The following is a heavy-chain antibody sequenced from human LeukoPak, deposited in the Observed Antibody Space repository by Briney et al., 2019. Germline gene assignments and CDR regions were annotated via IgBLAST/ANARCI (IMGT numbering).Heavy chain of an antibody. CDR3: AKGVGLRLDYFDY. D-gene: IGHD1-26*01. V-gene: IGHV3-23*01. CDR2: ISGSGGSP. CDR1: GFTFSSYA. Sequence: PGGSLRLSCAAPGFTFSSYAMSWVRQAPGKGLGWVSAISGSGGSPYYADSVKGRFTISRDNSKNTLYLQMHSLRAEDTAVYYCAKGVGLRLDYFDYWGQGTLVTVSS. J-gene: IGHJ4*02.